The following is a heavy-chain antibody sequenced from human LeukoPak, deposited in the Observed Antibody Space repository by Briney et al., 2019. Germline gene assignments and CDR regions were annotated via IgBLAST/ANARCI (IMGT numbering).Heavy chain of an antibody. J-gene: IGHJ4*02. Sequence: SETLSLTCTVSGYSISSGYYWSWIRQPPGKGLEWIGYTHYSGSTNYNPSLKSRVTISVDTSKNQFSLTLSSVTAADTAVYYCARDRPIGYWGQGTLVTVSS. V-gene: IGHV4-61*01. CDR2: THYSGST. CDR3: ARDRPIGY. CDR1: GYSISSGYY.